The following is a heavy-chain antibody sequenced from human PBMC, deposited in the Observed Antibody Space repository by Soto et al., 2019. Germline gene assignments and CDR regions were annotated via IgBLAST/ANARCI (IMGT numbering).Heavy chain of an antibody. D-gene: IGHD3-10*01. Sequence: GGSLRLSCAASGFTFSSYAMSWVRQAPGKGLEWVSAISGSGGSKYYADSVKGRFTISRDNSKNTLYLQMNSLRAEDTAVYYCAKDANYYGSGSLAIDYWGQGTLVTVSS. CDR2: ISGSGGSK. CDR1: GFTFSSYA. J-gene: IGHJ4*02. V-gene: IGHV3-23*01. CDR3: AKDANYYGSGSLAIDY.